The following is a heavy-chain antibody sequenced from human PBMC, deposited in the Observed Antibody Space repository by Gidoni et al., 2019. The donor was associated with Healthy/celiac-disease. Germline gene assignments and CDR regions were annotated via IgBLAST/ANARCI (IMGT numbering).Heavy chain of an antibody. Sequence: VQSGAEVKKPGASVKVSCKASGYTFTGYYMHWVRQAPGQGLEWMGWINPNSGGTNYAQKFQGRVTMTRDTSISTAYMELSRLRSDDTAVYYCARVSFCIAPCNWFDPWGQGTLVTVSS. V-gene: IGHV1-2*02. D-gene: IGHD6-13*01. CDR1: GYTFTGYY. J-gene: IGHJ5*02. CDR3: ARVSFCIAPCNWFDP. CDR2: INPNSGGT.